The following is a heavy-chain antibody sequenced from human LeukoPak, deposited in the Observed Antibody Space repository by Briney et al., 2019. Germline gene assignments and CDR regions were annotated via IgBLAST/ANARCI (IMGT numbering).Heavy chain of an antibody. CDR2: IRYDGSNK. D-gene: IGHD3-22*01. J-gene: IGHJ4*02. Sequence: GGSLRLSCAASGFTFSSYGMHWVRQAPGKGLEWVAFIRYDGSNKYYADSVKGRFTISRDNSKNTLCLQMNSLRTEDTAVYYCAKGGAYYDSYLIDYWGQGTLVTVSS. CDR3: AKGGAYYDSYLIDY. CDR1: GFTFSSYG. V-gene: IGHV3-30*02.